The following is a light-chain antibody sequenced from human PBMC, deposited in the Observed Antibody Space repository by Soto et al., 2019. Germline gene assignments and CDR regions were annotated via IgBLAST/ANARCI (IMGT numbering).Light chain of an antibody. CDR1: SSDVGGYDS. J-gene: IGLJ3*02. V-gene: IGLV2-14*01. CDR3: GSYAGGTTLV. CDR2: EVT. Sequence: ALTQPASVSGSPGQSITISCTGSSSDVGGYDSVSWYQQHPGKAPKLLIYEVTKRPSGVSNRFSGSKSGNTASLTISGLQADDESDYYCGSYAGGTTLVFGGGTQLTVL.